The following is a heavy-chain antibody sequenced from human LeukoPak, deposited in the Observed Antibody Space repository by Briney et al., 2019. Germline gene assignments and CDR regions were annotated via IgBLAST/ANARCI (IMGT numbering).Heavy chain of an antibody. D-gene: IGHD3-10*01. CDR2: ISSSSSYI. Sequence: GGSLRLSCAASGFTFSSYSMNWVGQAPGKGLEWVSSISSSSSYIYYADSVKGRFTISRDNAKNSLYLQMNSLRAEDTAVYYCARGSLLWFGESPTPFDYWGQGTLVTVSS. CDR1: GFTFSSYS. J-gene: IGHJ4*02. CDR3: ARGSLLWFGESPTPFDY. V-gene: IGHV3-21*01.